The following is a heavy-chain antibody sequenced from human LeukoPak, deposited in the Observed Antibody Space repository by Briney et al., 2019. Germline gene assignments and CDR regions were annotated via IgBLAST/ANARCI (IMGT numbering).Heavy chain of an antibody. D-gene: IGHD6-6*01. Sequence: PGGSLRLSGAASGFTFSSNSMSWVRQAPGKGLEWVSSISSSSSYIYYADSVKGRFTISRDNAKNSLYLQVNSLRAEDTAVYYCARGKSDYSSSPSNFDYWGQGTLVTVSS. CDR2: ISSSSSYI. V-gene: IGHV3-21*01. J-gene: IGHJ4*02. CDR3: ARGKSDYSSSPSNFDY. CDR1: GFTFSSNS.